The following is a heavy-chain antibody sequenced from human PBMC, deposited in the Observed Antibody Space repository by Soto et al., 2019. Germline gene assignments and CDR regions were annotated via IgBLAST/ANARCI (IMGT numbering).Heavy chain of an antibody. CDR3: AKDIAYYGSGRSDYYGMDV. V-gene: IGHV3-43D*04. CDR2: ISWDGGST. D-gene: IGHD3-10*01. Sequence: GGSLRLSCAASGFTFDDYAMHWVRQAPGKGLEWVSLISWDGGSTYYADSVKGRFTISRDNSKNSLYLQMNSLRAEDTALYYCAKDIAYYGSGRSDYYGMDVWGPGTTVTVSS. CDR1: GFTFDDYA. J-gene: IGHJ6*02.